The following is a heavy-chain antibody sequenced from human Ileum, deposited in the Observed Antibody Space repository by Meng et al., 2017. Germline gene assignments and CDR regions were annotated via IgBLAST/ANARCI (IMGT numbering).Heavy chain of an antibody. CDR2: IGHSGIT. V-gene: IGHV4-39*01. J-gene: IGHJ5*02. CDR3: VRSSGWVRTGFDP. Sequence: QPQLQESGPGLVKPSEALSLTCSVSGGSISTRGYYWGWLRQPPGKGLEWIGSIGHSGITYYTPSLKSRVTVSIDTSKSQFSLKLTSVTAADTAVYYCVRSSGWVRTGFDPWGQGTLVTVSS. D-gene: IGHD6-19*01. CDR1: GGSISTRGYY.